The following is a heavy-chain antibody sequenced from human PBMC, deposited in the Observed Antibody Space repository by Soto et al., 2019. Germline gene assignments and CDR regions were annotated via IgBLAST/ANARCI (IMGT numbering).Heavy chain of an antibody. Sequence: SETLSLTCAVYGGSFSDYYGTWIRQSPGKGLEWIGEINHSGITYYNPSLKSRVSISVDTSKNQFSLELRSVTAADTAMYYCARGRLVWLLLGYGVDVWGQGTPVTVSS. J-gene: IGHJ6*02. V-gene: IGHV4-34*01. D-gene: IGHD3-3*01. CDR2: INHSGIT. CDR3: ARGRLVWLLLGYGVDV. CDR1: GGSFSDYY.